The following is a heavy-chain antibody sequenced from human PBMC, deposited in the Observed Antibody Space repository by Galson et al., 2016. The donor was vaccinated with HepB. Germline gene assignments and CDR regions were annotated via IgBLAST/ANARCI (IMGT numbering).Heavy chain of an antibody. CDR2: IFYSGTD. V-gene: IGHV4-30-4*01. CDR3: ARVHTYGQRYHYYGFDV. J-gene: IGHJ6*01. D-gene: IGHD2-2*01. Sequence: TLSLTCSVSGGSIRSYDHYWTWIRQTPGKGLEWIGSIFYSGTDYYRTSLKRRLTISIDASKNRFSLRLTSVTAADTAVYFCARVHTYGQRYHYYGFDVWGQGTTVTVSS. CDR1: GGSIRSYDHY.